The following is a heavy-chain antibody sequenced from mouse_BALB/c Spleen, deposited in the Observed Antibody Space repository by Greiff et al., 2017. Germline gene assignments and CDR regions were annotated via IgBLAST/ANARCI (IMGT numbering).Heavy chain of an antibody. J-gene: IGHJ4*01. V-gene: IGHV5-17*02. CDR3: ARDGYYHYYAMDY. D-gene: IGHD2-3*01. Sequence: EVQRVESGGGLVQPGGSRKLSCAASGFTFSSFGMHWVRQAPEKGLEWVAYISSGSSTIYYADTVKGRFTISRDNPKNTLFLQMTSLRSEDTAMYYCARDGYYHYYAMDYWGQGTSVTVSS. CDR2: ISSGSSTI. CDR1: GFTFSSFG.